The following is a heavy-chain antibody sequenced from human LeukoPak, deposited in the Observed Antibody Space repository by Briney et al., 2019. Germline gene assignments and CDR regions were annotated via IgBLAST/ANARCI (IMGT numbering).Heavy chain of an antibody. J-gene: IGHJ4*02. CDR3: VCLAAAGPPFDY. CDR1: GGSISSGGYY. D-gene: IGHD6-13*01. V-gene: IGHV4-31*03. Sequence: SETLSLTCTVSGGSISSGGYYWSWIRQHPGKGLEWIGYIYYSGSTYYNPSLKSRVTISVDTSKNQFSLKLSSVTAADTAVYYCVCLAAAGPPFDYWGQGTLVTVSS. CDR2: IYYSGST.